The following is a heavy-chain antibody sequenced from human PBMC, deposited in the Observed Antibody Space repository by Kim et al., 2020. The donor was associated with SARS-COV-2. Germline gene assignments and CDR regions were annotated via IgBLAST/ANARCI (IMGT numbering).Heavy chain of an antibody. CDR3: ARHESYYAYYGMDV. Sequence: NPSLKSRVTISVDTSKNQFSLKLSSVTAADTAVYYCARHESYYAYYGMDVWGQGTTVTVSS. J-gene: IGHJ6*02. V-gene: IGHV4-39*01.